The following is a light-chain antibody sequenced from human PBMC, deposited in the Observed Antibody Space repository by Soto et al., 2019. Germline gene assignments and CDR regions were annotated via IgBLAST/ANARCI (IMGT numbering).Light chain of an antibody. CDR3: SSYTSSSTLRV. CDR1: SSDVGGYNY. V-gene: IGLV2-14*01. J-gene: IGLJ2*01. CDR2: DVS. Sequence: QSALTQPASVSGSPGQSITISCTGTSSDVGGYNYVSWYQQHPGKAPKLMIYDVSNRPSGVSNRFSGSKSGNTASLTISGLQAEDEADCYCSSYTSSSTLRVFGGGTQLTVL.